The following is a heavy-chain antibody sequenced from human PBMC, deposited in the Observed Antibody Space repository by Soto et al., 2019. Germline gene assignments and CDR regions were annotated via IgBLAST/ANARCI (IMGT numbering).Heavy chain of an antibody. V-gene: IGHV3-23*01. CDR3: AKQQMGVIRALDY. J-gene: IGHJ4*02. CDR1: GFTFSNYA. CDR2: IRETGNT. D-gene: IGHD1-26*01. Sequence: EVQILQSGGGLEQPGGSLRLSCAASGFTFSNYAMSWIRQAPGKGLEWVSTIRETGNTYYADSVRDRFATSRDNSENTLYLQMTSLTAEDTAVYYCAKQQMGVIRALDYWGQGTLVTVSS.